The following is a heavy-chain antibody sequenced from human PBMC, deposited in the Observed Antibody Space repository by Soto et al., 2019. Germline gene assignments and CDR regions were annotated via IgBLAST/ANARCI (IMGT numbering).Heavy chain of an antibody. V-gene: IGHV3-7*03. CDR2: IKQDGSEK. Sequence: PGGSLRLSCAASGFTFSSSWMSWVRQAPGTGLEWVANIKQDGSEKYYVDSVKGRFTISRNNAENSLYLHVNSLRAEDTAVYYCARGLGYSGYYFDYWGQGTLVTVSS. J-gene: IGHJ4*02. D-gene: IGHD5-12*01. CDR3: ARGLGYSGYYFDY. CDR1: GFTFSSSW.